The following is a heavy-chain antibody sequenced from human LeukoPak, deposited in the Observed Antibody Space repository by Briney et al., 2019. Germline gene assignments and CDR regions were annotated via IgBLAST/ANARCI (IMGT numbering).Heavy chain of an antibody. D-gene: IGHD3-10*01. Sequence: PGGSLRLSCAASGFTFSSYWMSWVRQAPGKGLEWVANIKQDGSEKYYVDSVKGRFTISRDNAKNSLYLQMNSLRAEDTAVYYCTRSFYYYGSGSSLLPHDYWGQGTLVTVSS. CDR2: IKQDGSEK. CDR3: TRSFYYYGSGSSLLPHDY. J-gene: IGHJ4*02. CDR1: GFTFSSYW. V-gene: IGHV3-7*01.